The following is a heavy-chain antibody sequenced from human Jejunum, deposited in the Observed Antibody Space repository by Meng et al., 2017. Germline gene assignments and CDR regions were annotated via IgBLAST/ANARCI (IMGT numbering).Heavy chain of an antibody. CDR2: IKPDGSEK. J-gene: IGHJ4*02. D-gene: IGHD4-23*01. Sequence: GGSLRLSCVVSGFTFSTSWMSWVRQAPGKGLEWVATIKPDGSEKSYVDSVKGRFTISRDNADNSLHLQMNSLRAEDTAVYYCTRPLRSVSGGNFWGQETLVTVSS. V-gene: IGHV3-7*01. CDR3: TRPLRSVSGGNF. CDR1: GFTFSTSW.